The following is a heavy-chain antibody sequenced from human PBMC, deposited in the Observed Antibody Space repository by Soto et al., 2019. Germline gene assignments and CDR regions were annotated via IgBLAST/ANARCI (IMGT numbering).Heavy chain of an antibody. V-gene: IGHV4-39*01. CDR2: SYFTGNT. Sequence: QLQLQESGPGLVKPSETLSLTCTVSGGSISSGTYSWGWIRQPPGKGLEWIGNSYFTGNTHYNPSFNSRVTMSVETSKSQFSLSLTSVTAADTAVYYCARHRTGYSSSWLDYWGQGTLVTVSS. CDR1: GGSISSGTYS. J-gene: IGHJ4*02. CDR3: ARHRTGYSSSWLDY. D-gene: IGHD6-13*01.